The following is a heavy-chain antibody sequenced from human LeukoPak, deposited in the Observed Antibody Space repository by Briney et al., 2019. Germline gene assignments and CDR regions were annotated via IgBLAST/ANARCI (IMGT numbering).Heavy chain of an antibody. V-gene: IGHV3-15*01. CDR2: IKSKTDGGTT. D-gene: IGHD3-3*01. J-gene: IGHJ6*03. CDR3: TTVPTFSTIFGVPYSGYYYMDV. Sequence: PGGSLRLSRAASGFTFSNAWMSWVRQAPGKGLEWVGRIKSKTDGGTTDYAAPVKGRFTISRDDSKNTLYLQMNSLKTEDTAVYYCTTVPTFSTIFGVPYSGYYYMDVWGKGTTVTVSS. CDR1: GFTFSNAW.